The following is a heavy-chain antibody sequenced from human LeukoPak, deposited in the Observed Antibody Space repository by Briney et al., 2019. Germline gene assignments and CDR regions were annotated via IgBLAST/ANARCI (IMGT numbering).Heavy chain of an antibody. Sequence: ASETLSLTCTVSGGSISSYYWSWIRQPPGKGLEWIGYIYYSGSTNYNPSLKSRVTISVDTSKNQFSLKLSSVTAADTAVYYCAKPPPRIAVAGMSKYHYWGQGTLVTVSS. J-gene: IGHJ4*02. CDR2: IYYSGST. D-gene: IGHD6-19*01. V-gene: IGHV4-59*08. CDR3: AKPPPRIAVAGMSKYHY. CDR1: GGSISSYY.